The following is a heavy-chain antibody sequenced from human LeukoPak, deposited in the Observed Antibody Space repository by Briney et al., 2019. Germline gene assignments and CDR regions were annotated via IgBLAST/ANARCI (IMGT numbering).Heavy chain of an antibody. CDR1: GFTFSSYG. CDR3: ARLVYGDPLSYFDY. Sequence: GGSLRLSCAASGFTFSSYGMHWVRQAPGKGLEWVAVIWYDGSNKYYADSVKGRFTISRDNSKNTLYLQMNSLRAEDTAVYYCARLVYGDPLSYFDYWGQGTLVTVSS. V-gene: IGHV3-33*01. CDR2: IWYDGSNK. D-gene: IGHD4-17*01. J-gene: IGHJ4*02.